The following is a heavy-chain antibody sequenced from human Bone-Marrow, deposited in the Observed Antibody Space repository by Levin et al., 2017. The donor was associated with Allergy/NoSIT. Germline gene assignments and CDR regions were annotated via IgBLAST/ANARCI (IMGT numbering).Heavy chain of an antibody. D-gene: IGHD6-25*01. J-gene: IGHJ4*02. CDR1: GGSITTNIYY. V-gene: IGHV4-39*01. Sequence: SQTLSLTCSVSGGSITTNIYYWGWIRQPPGKGLEWIGSVYFSGDTYYNPSLESRLTISVDTSKNQFSLKVTSVTAADTAVYYCVREGTRSSSGRYVWGQGALVTVSS. CDR2: VYFSGDT. CDR3: VREGTRSSSGRYV.